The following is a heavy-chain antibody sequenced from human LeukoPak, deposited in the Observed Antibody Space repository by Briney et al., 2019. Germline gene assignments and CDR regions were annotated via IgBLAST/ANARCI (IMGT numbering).Heavy chain of an antibody. Sequence: GGSLRLSCAASGFTFSSYAMNWVRQAPGKGLEWVSGISGSGGSTYYVDSVKGRFTISRDNSKNTLYLQMNSLRAEDTGVYYCARGSSEWFDYLDYWGQGILVTVSS. CDR1: GFTFSSYA. V-gene: IGHV3-23*01. D-gene: IGHD3-3*01. CDR3: ARGSSEWFDYLDY. CDR2: ISGSGGST. J-gene: IGHJ4*02.